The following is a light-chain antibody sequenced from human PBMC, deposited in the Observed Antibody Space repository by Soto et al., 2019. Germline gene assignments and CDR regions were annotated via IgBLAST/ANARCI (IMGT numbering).Light chain of an antibody. Sequence: DIQMTQSPSSLSASVGGRVTITCRASQSISSYLNWYQQKPGKVPKLLIYAASSLQGGVPSRFSGSGSGTDFTLAISSLQPEDSATYYCQQSYSTPITFGQGTRLEIK. J-gene: IGKJ5*01. CDR2: AAS. CDR1: QSISSY. CDR3: QQSYSTPIT. V-gene: IGKV1-39*01.